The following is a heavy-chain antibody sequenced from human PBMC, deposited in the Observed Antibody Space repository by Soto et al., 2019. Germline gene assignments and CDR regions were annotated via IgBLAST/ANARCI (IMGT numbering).Heavy chain of an antibody. CDR2: MNPNSGNT. D-gene: IGHD2-15*01. Sequence: GASGQVRWNAAVCTIAIYDVSWVPQAPRQGLGWMGWMNPNSGNTGYAQKFQGRVTMTRNTSISTAYMELSSLRSEDTAVYYCSRGGRAKWCGYGMGVWGKGTTGTVS. CDR3: SRGGRAKWCGYGMGV. CDR1: VCTIAIYD. V-gene: IGHV1-8*01. J-gene: IGHJ6*04.